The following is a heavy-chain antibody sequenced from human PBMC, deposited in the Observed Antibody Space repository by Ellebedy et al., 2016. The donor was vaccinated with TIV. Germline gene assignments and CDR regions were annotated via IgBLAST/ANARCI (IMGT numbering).Heavy chain of an antibody. Sequence: GGSLRLXXAASGFTFSSYWMNWVRQAPGKGLAWVSRINSDGSDTNYADSVKGRFTISRDNAENTLYLQMSGLRAEDTAVYYCARGVSYYHDSSGYGTVWGQGTTVTVSS. CDR1: GFTFSSYW. CDR3: ARGVSYYHDSSGYGTV. CDR2: INSDGSDT. D-gene: IGHD3-22*01. V-gene: IGHV3-74*01. J-gene: IGHJ6*02.